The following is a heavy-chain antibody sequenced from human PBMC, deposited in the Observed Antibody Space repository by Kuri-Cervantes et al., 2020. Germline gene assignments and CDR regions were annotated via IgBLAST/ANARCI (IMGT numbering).Heavy chain of an antibody. Sequence: SETLSLTCTVSGGSISSGGYYWSWIRQPPGKGLEWIGYISHGRSTSYNPSLSSRVTISVDMSKNQLSLKLTSVTAADTAIYYCARSLAAGRNWFDPWGQGTLVTVSS. V-gene: IGHV4-30-2*01. J-gene: IGHJ5*02. CDR1: GGSISSGGYY. CDR3: ARSLAAGRNWFDP. D-gene: IGHD6-6*01. CDR2: ISHGRST.